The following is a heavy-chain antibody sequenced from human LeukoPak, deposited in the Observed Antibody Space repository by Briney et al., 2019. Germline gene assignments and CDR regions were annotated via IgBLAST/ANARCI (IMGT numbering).Heavy chain of an antibody. V-gene: IGHV5-51*01. CDR3: ARFVGACSGGSCYSDY. CDR2: IYPGDSTT. D-gene: IGHD2-15*01. J-gene: IGHJ4*02. Sequence: GESLKISCKASGYTFVGHWIGWVRQVPGEGLEWMAVIYPGDSTTRYSPSLQSQVTISADKFLNTVYLQWNSLKASDTATYYCARFVGACSGGSCYSDYWGQGTLVTVSS. CDR1: GYTFVGHW.